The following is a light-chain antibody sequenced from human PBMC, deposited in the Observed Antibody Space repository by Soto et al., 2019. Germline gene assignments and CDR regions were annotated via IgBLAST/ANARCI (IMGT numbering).Light chain of an antibody. CDR2: AAY. CDR1: QGISSW. Sequence: DIQMTQSPSSVSASVGDRVTITCRASQGISSWLAWYQQKPGKAHKLLIYAAYSLQSGVPSRFSGSGSGTDFTLTIRSLQPEDVATYYCQKYNSAPPTFGQGTKVDNK. J-gene: IGKJ1*01. CDR3: QKYNSAPPT. V-gene: IGKV1D-12*01.